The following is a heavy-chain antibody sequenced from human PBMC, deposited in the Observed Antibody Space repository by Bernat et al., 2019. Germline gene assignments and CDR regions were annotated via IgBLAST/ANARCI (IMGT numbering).Heavy chain of an antibody. CDR2: IYYSGST. CDR3: ARLQLAGGYFDY. V-gene: IGHV4-61*05. Sequence: QLQLQESGPGLVKPSETLSLTCTVSGGSISSSSYYWGWIRQPPGKGLEWIGYIYYSGSTNYNPSLKSRVTISVDTSKNQFSLKLSSVTAADTAVYYCARLQLAGGYFDYWGQGTLVTVSS. D-gene: IGHD6-6*01. CDR1: GGSISSSSYY. J-gene: IGHJ4*02.